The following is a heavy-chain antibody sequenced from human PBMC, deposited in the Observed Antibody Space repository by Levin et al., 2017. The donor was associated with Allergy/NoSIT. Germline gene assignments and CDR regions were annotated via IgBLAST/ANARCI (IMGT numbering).Heavy chain of an antibody. V-gene: IGHV1-2*02. D-gene: IGHD3-10*01. Sequence: ASVKVSCKASGYTFTGYYMHWVRQAPGQGLEWMGWINPNSGGTDYAQKFQGRVTMTRDTSISTAYMELSRLISDDTAVYYCARVGPILDYYYYGMDVWGQGTTVTVSS. J-gene: IGHJ6*02. CDR2: INPNSGGT. CDR1: GYTFTGYY. CDR3: ARVGPILDYYYYGMDV.